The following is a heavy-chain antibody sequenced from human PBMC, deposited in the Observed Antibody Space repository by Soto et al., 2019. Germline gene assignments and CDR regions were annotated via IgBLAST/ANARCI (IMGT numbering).Heavy chain of an antibody. D-gene: IGHD3-3*01. CDR3: AMPWSGYYRPVLGYYYGMDV. CDR1: GFTFSSYS. J-gene: IGHJ6*02. CDR2: ISSSSSTI. V-gene: IGHV3-48*02. Sequence: EVQLVESGGGLVQPGGSLRLSCAASGFTFSSYSMNWVRQAPGKGLEWVSYISSSSSTIYYADSVKGRFTTSRDNAKNSXYPXMNSLRDEDTAVYYCAMPWSGYYRPVLGYYYGMDVWGQGTTVTVSS.